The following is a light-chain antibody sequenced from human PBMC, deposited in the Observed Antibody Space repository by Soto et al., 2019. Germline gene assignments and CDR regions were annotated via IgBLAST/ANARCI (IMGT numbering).Light chain of an antibody. Sequence: QSVLTQPASVSGSPGQSITISCTGTSSDVGGYDFVSWYQQRPGKAPKLIIYDVSNRPSGVSNRFSGSKSGNTASLTIYGLQAEDEADYYCTSYTRSDIGVFGGGTKLTVL. J-gene: IGLJ3*02. CDR1: SSDVGGYDF. CDR2: DVS. CDR3: TSYTRSDIGV. V-gene: IGLV2-14*01.